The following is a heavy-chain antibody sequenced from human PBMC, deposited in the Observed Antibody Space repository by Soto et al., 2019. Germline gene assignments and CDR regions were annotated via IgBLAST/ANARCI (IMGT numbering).Heavy chain of an antibody. CDR2: INHSGST. CDR3: ATRGNYDILTGYYFDY. D-gene: IGHD3-9*01. J-gene: IGHJ4*02. CDR1: GGSFSGYY. V-gene: IGHV4-34*01. Sequence: SETLSLTCAVYGGSFSGYYWSWIRQPPGKGLEWIGEINHSGSTNYNPSLKSRVTISVDTSKNQFSLKLSSVTAADTAVYYCATRGNYDILTGYYFDYWGQGTLVTVSS.